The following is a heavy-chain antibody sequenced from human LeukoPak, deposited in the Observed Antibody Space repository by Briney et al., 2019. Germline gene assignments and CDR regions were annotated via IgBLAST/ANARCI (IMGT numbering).Heavy chain of an antibody. CDR1: GGSFSGYY. CDR3: ARVRIEAPGIYYHYYMDV. J-gene: IGHJ6*03. D-gene: IGHD6-13*01. Sequence: SETLSLTCAVYGGSFSGYYWSWIRQPPGKGLEWIGYIYYSGSTNYNPSLKSRVSISVDTSKNQFSLKLSSVTAADTAVYYCARVRIEAPGIYYHYYMDVWGKGTTVTVSS. V-gene: IGHV4-59*01. CDR2: IYYSGST.